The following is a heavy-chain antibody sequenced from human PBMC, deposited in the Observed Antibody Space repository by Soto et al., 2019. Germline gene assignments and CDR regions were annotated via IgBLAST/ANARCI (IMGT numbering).Heavy chain of an antibody. J-gene: IGHJ6*02. D-gene: IGHD2-15*01. Sequence: QVQRVQSGAEVKKPGSSVKVSCKASGGTFSSYAISWVRQAPGQGLEWMGGIIPIFGTANYAQKFQGRVTITADDYTSTAYMELSSLRSEDTAVYYCAGNIVVVVASKAGDYYYYYGMDVWGQGTTVTVSS. CDR3: AGNIVVVVASKAGDYYYYYGMDV. CDR2: IIPIFGTA. V-gene: IGHV1-69*01. CDR1: GGTFSSYA.